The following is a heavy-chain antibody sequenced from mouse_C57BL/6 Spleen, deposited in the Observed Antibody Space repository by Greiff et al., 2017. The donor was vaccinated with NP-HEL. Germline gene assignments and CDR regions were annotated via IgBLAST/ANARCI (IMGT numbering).Heavy chain of an antibody. D-gene: IGHD2-3*01. CDR2: IDPETGGT. Sequence: VQLQQSGAELVRPGASVTLSCKASGYTFTDYEMHWVKQTPVHGLEWIGAIDPETGGTAFNQKFKGKAILTADKSSSTAYMELRSLTSEDSAVYYCTRRDGYDAMDYWGQGTSVTVSS. CDR3: TRRDGYDAMDY. CDR1: GYTFTDYE. V-gene: IGHV1-15*01. J-gene: IGHJ4*01.